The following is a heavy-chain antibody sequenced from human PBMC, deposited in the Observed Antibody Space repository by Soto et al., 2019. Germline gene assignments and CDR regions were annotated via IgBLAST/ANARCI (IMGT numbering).Heavy chain of an antibody. CDR3: ARTDDFWSGYYKIH. CDR1: GFTFSDYY. Sequence: QVQLVESGGGLVRPGGSLRLSCAASGFTFSDYYMSWIRQVPGKGLEWISHMSSAGSTIYYADSVKGQFTISRDNANNSLYLQMNSLTAEDTAVYYCARTDDFWSGYYKIHWGQGTLVTVSS. CDR2: MSSAGSTI. D-gene: IGHD3-3*01. V-gene: IGHV3-11*01. J-gene: IGHJ4*02.